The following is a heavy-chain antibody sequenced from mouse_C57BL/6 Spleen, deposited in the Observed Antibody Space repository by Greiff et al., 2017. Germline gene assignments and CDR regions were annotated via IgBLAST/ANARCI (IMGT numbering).Heavy chain of an antibody. Sequence: EVMLVESGGGLVKPGGSLKLSCAASGFTFSSYAMSWVRQTPEKRLEWVATISDGGSYTYYPDNVKGRFTISRDNAKNNLYLQMSHLKSEDTAMYYCARRRAWGYFDYWGQGTTLTVSS. CDR1: GFTFSSYA. V-gene: IGHV5-4*03. J-gene: IGHJ2*01. CDR2: ISDGGSYT. CDR3: ARRRAWGYFDY. D-gene: IGHD3-3*01.